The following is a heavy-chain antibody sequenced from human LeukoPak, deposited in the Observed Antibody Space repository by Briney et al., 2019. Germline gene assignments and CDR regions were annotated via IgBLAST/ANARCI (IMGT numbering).Heavy chain of an antibody. J-gene: IGHJ6*03. Sequence: PSETLSLTCTVSGGSISSSVYYWGWIRQPPGKGLEWIGYIYYSGSTNYNPSLKSRVTISVDTSKNQFSLKLSSVTAADTAVYYCARVGIKFGGVIGFGYMDVWGKGTTVTASS. CDR1: GGSISSSVYY. CDR2: IYYSGST. D-gene: IGHD3-16*02. V-gene: IGHV4-61*08. CDR3: ARVGIKFGGVIGFGYMDV.